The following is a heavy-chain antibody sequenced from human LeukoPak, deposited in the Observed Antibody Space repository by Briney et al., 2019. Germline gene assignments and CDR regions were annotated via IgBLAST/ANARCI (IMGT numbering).Heavy chain of an antibody. J-gene: IGHJ6*03. V-gene: IGHV4-39*01. D-gene: IGHD5-12*01. Sequence: SGTLSLTCTVSGGSISSSSYYWGWIRQPPGKGLEWIGSIYYSGSTYYNPSLKSRFTISVDTSKNQFSLKLSSVTAADTAVYYCARHHIGRWLRFNSVANYYYYMDVWGKGTTVTVSS. CDR2: IYYSGST. CDR3: ARHHIGRWLRFNSVANYYYYMDV. CDR1: GGSISSSSYY.